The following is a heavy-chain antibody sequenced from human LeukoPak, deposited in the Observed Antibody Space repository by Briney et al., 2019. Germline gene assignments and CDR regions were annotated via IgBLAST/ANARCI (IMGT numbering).Heavy chain of an antibody. CDR1: GFTFSSYN. Sequence: GGSLRLSCAASGFTFSSYNMNRVRQAPGKGLEWVSHISSSSRTIYYADPVKGRFTISRDNAKNSLYLQMNSLRAEDTAVYYCTREAPTTVTTLDYWGRGTLVTVSS. CDR3: TREAPTTVTTLDY. J-gene: IGHJ4*02. D-gene: IGHD4-17*01. V-gene: IGHV3-48*01. CDR2: ISSSSRTI.